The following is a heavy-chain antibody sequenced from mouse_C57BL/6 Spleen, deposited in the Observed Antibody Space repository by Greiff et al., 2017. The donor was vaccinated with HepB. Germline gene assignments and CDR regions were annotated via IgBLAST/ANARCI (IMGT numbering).Heavy chain of an antibody. D-gene: IGHD1-1*01. J-gene: IGHJ2*01. Sequence: EVMLVESGAELVKPGASVKLSCTASGFNIKDYYMHWVKQRTEQGLEWIGRIDPEDGETKYAPKFQGKATITADTSSNTAYLQLSSLTSEDTAVYYCARSPFITDYFDYWGQGTTLTVSS. CDR3: ARSPFITDYFDY. CDR1: GFNIKDYY. V-gene: IGHV14-2*01. CDR2: IDPEDGET.